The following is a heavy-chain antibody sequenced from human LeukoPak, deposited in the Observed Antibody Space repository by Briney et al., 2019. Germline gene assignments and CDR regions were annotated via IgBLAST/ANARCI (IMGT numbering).Heavy chain of an antibody. CDR2: ISFDGSNK. CDR3: AQDGEIGSYQGGGMDV. CDR1: GFTFRSYG. Sequence: GRSLRLSCAACGFTFRSYGIHWVRQAPGKGLKWVAVISFDGSNKYYADSVKGRVTISRDNSKNMVYLLLNSLRIEDTALYYCAQDGEIGSYQGGGMDVWGQGTTVTVSS. D-gene: IGHD1-26*01. J-gene: IGHJ6*02. V-gene: IGHV3-30*18.